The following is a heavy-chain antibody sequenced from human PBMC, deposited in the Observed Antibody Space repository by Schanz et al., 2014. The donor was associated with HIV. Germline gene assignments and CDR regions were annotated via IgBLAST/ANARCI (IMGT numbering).Heavy chain of an antibody. J-gene: IGHJ2*01. CDR3: ALSRPSGYGGSWYFDL. V-gene: IGHV3-7*03. CDR1: GSTFTTYY. CDR2: INHDGSVK. Sequence: EVHLVESGGGLVQPGGSLRLSCVASGSTFTTYYMSWVRQAPGKGLEWVANINHDGSVKGYLASVKGRVTISRDNAKNSLYLQMNSLRAEDTAVYYCALSRPSGYGGSWYFDLWGRGTLVAVSS. D-gene: IGHD2-15*01.